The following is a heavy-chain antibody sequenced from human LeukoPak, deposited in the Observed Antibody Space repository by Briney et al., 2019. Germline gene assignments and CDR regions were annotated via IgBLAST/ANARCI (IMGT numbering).Heavy chain of an antibody. CDR1: GGYISSSSYY. J-gene: IGHJ4*02. D-gene: IGHD6-13*01. CDR2: IYYSGST. CDR3: ARRVAAAGRAFDY. V-gene: IGHV4-39*01. Sequence: PSETLSLTCTVSGGYISSSSYYWGWIRQPPGKGLEWIGSIYYSGSTYYNPSLKSRVTISVDTSKNQFSLKLSSVTAADTAVYYCARRVAAAGRAFDYWGQGTLVTVSS.